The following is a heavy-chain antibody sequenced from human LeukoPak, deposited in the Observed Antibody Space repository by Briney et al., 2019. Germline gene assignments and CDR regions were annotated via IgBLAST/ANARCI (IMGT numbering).Heavy chain of an antibody. CDR2: INSDGSST. V-gene: IGHV3-74*01. D-gene: IGHD3-10*01. Sequence: PGGSLRLSCAASGFTFSRYWMHWVRQGPGKGLVWVSRINSDGSSTSYADSVKGRFTISRDNAKNMLYLQMNSLRAEDTAVYYCARERVMYYYGAGSPDYWGQGTLVTVSS. CDR3: ARERVMYYYGAGSPDY. J-gene: IGHJ4*02. CDR1: GFTFSRYW.